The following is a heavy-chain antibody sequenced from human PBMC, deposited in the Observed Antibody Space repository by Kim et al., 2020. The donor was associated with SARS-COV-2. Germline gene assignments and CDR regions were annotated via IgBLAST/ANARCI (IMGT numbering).Heavy chain of an antibody. CDR3: ARGLGGTLRYFDWLGKRGRNWFDP. CDR1: GYTFTSYD. CDR2: MNPNSGNT. V-gene: IGHV1-8*01. J-gene: IGHJ5*02. D-gene: IGHD3-9*01. Sequence: ASVKVSCKASGYTFTSYDINWVRQATGQGLEWMGWMNPNSGNTGYAQKFQGRVTMTRNTSISTAYMELSSLRSEDTAVYYCARGLGGTLRYFDWLGKRGRNWFDPWGQGTLVTVSS.